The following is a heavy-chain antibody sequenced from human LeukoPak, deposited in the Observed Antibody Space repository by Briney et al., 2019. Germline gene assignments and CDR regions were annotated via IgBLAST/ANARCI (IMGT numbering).Heavy chain of an antibody. V-gene: IGHV3-48*03. CDR3: EGAHYYVSAFDI. Sequence: GGSLRLSCAASGLTLSSYEMNWVRQAPGKGLEWVSYISSSGSTIYYADSVKGRFTISRDNAKNSLYLQMNSLRAEDTAVYYCEGAHYYVSAFDIWGQGTMVTVSS. D-gene: IGHD1-26*01. CDR1: GLTLSSYE. J-gene: IGHJ3*02. CDR2: ISSSGSTI.